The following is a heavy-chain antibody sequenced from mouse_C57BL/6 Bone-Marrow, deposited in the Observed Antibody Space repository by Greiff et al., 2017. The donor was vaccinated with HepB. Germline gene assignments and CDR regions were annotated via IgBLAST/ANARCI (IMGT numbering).Heavy chain of an antibody. Sequence: EVMLVESGGGLVQSGRSLRLSSATSGFTFSDFYMEWVRQAPGKGLEWIAASRNKANDYTTEYSASVKGRFIVSRDTSQSILYLQMNALRAEDTAIYYCARDADGSSYWYFDVWGTGTTVTVSS. D-gene: IGHD1-1*01. CDR3: ARDADGSSYWYFDV. J-gene: IGHJ1*03. CDR2: SRNKANDYTT. CDR1: GFTFSDFY. V-gene: IGHV7-1*01.